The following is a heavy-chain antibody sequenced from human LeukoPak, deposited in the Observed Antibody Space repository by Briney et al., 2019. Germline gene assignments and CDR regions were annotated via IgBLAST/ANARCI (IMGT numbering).Heavy chain of an antibody. Sequence: GGSLRLSCAASGFTFSSYAMSWVRQAPGKGLEWVSAISGSGGSTYYADSVKGRFTIPRDNAKNSLYLQMNSLRAEDTAVYYCARNPLAYYDILTGYHWFDPWGQGTLVTVSS. D-gene: IGHD3-9*01. CDR3: ARNPLAYYDILTGYHWFDP. J-gene: IGHJ5*02. CDR2: ISGSGGST. V-gene: IGHV3-23*01. CDR1: GFTFSSYA.